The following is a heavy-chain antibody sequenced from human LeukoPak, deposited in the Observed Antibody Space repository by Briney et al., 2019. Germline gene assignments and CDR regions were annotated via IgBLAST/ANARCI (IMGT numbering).Heavy chain of an antibody. D-gene: IGHD6-13*01. Sequence: ASVKVSCKASGGTFSSYAISWVRQAPGQGLEWMGGIIPIFGTANYAQKFQGRVTITADESTSTAYMELSRLRSDDTAVYYCARVRIAGAPDAFDIWGQGTMVTVSS. J-gene: IGHJ3*02. CDR3: ARVRIAGAPDAFDI. V-gene: IGHV1-69*01. CDR1: GGTFSSYA. CDR2: IIPIFGTA.